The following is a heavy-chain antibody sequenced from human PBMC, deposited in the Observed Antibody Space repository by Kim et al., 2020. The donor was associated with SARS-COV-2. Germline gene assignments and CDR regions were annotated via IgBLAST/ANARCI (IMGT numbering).Heavy chain of an antibody. V-gene: IGHV1-18*01. CDR2: ISAYNGNT. D-gene: IGHD3-16*02. CDR1: GYTFTSYG. J-gene: IGHJ4*02. Sequence: ASVKVSCKASGYTFTSYGISWVRQAPGQGLEWMGWISAYNGNTNYAQKLQGRVTMTTDTSTSTAYMELRSLRSDDTAVYYCARDSDRLRLGELSSPGGYWGQGTLVTVSS. CDR3: ARDSDRLRLGELSSPGGY.